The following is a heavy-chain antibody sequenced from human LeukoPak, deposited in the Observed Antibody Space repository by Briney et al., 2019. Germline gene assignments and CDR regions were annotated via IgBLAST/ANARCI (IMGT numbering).Heavy chain of an antibody. Sequence: ASVKVSCKASGYTFTSYGISWVRPAPGQGLEGMGWIKGYNGDTNYAQKFQGRVTMTTDTSTSTAYMELRSLRSDDTAVYYCAREGGIMGALDYWGQGTLVTVSS. CDR1: GYTFTSYG. J-gene: IGHJ4*02. D-gene: IGHD1-26*01. V-gene: IGHV1-18*01. CDR2: IKGYNGDT. CDR3: AREGGIMGALDY.